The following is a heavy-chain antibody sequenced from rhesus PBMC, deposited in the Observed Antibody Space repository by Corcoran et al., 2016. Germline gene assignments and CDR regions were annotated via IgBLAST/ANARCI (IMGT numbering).Heavy chain of an antibody. CDR3: ARGVVVTLFDY. Sequence: GYTFTSYYINWVRQAPGQVLEWMGWINPSNGNTGYAQKFQGRVTMTRDTSTSTAYMELNSLRSEETAVYYCARGVVVTLFDYWGQGVLVTVSS. CDR2: INPSNGNT. J-gene: IGHJ4*01. CDR1: GYTFTSYY. D-gene: IGHD3-16*01. V-gene: IGHV1-200*01.